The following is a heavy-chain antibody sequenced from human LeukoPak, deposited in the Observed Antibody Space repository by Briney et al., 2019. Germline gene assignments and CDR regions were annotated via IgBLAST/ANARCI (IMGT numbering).Heavy chain of an antibody. CDR3: ARFDLAVAGYYYGMDV. D-gene: IGHD6-19*01. V-gene: IGHV4-34*12. CDR2: TIHSGST. CDR1: GASFSAYY. J-gene: IGHJ6*02. Sequence: SETLSLTCAVYGASFSAYYWSWIRQPPGMGLEWIVETIHSGSTNYNPYLRSRVITSVDTSKNQFTLKLSSVTAADTAVYYCARFDLAVAGYYYGMDVWRQGTTVTVSS.